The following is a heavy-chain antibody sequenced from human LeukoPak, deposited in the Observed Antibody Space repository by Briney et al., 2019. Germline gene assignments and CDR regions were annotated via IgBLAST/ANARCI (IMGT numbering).Heavy chain of an antibody. CDR1: GYSFTSYW. V-gene: IGHV5-51*01. CDR3: ARLLGREVIVTLAFDM. D-gene: IGHD3-16*02. CDR2: IYPGDSDT. J-gene: IGHJ3*02. Sequence: GESLKISCKDSGYSFTSYWIGWVRQMPGKGLEWMGIIYPGDSDTRYSPSFQGQVTISADKSISTAYLQWSSLKASDSAMYYCARLLGREVIVTLAFDMWGQGTMVTVSS.